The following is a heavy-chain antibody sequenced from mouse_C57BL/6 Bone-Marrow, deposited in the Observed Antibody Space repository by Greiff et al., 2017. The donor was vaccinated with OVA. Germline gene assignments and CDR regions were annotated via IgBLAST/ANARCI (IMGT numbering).Heavy chain of an antibody. D-gene: IGHD2-5*01. CDR1: GYSFTGYF. V-gene: IGHV1-20*01. CDR3: ARTYYSNPAWCAY. Sequence: VQLQQSGPELVKPGDSVKISCKASGYSFTGYFMNWVMQSHGKSLEWIGRIIPYNGDTFYNQKFKGKATLTVDKSSSTAHMELRSLTSEDSAVYYGARTYYSNPAWCAYWGQGTLVTVSA. CDR2: IIPYNGDT. J-gene: IGHJ3*01.